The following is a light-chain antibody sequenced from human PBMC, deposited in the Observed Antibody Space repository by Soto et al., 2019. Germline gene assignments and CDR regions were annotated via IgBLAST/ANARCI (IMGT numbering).Light chain of an antibody. Sequence: QSALTQPPSASGSPGQSVTFSCTGTSSDVGAYNYVSWYQQHPDKAPKLIIYEVTKRPSGVPDRFSGSKSDNTASLTVSGLQAEDEADYFCSSYAGRNNYVFGTGTRSPS. V-gene: IGLV2-8*01. CDR2: EVT. CDR3: SSYAGRNNYV. CDR1: SSDVGAYNY. J-gene: IGLJ1*01.